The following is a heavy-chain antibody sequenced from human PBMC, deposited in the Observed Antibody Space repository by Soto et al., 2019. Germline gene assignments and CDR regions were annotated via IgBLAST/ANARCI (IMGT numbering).Heavy chain of an antibody. V-gene: IGHV1-18*01. Sequence: GASVEGYWKASGQTYTTKRINLWRQAPGQRPEWMEWISASNGMTNYGHKFQVRISMTTDTSTSTAYMDLRSLRSYDTAMYYYARDPLDQDVVPVGGALHIWGPGTMVTVSS. J-gene: IGHJ3*02. CDR1: GQTYTTKR. CDR2: ISASNGMT. CDR3: ARDPLDQDVVPVGGALHI. D-gene: IGHD2-15*01.